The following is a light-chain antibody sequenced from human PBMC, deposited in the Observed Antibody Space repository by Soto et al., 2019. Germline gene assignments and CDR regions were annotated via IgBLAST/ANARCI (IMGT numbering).Light chain of an antibody. V-gene: IGLV2-23*01. J-gene: IGLJ2*01. Sequence: QSALTQPASVSGSPGQSITISCTGTSSDVGSYNLVSWYQQHPDKAPKLIIYQGSKRPAGVSTRFSVYKSGNTASLTTSWLRAEDEADYYCCSYAGSLVFGGGTKVTVL. CDR1: SSDVGSYNL. CDR2: QGS. CDR3: CSYAGSLV.